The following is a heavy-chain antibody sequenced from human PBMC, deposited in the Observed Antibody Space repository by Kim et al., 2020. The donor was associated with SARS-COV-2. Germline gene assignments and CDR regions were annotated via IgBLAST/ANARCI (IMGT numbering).Heavy chain of an antibody. CDR3: AREGGSSWPYYYYGMDV. Sequence: SQTLSLTCAISGDSVSSNSAAWNWIRQSPSRGLEWLGRTYYRSKWYNDYAVSVKSRITINPDTSKNQFSLQLNSVTPADTAVYYCAREGGSSWPYYYYGMDVWGQGTTVTVSS. V-gene: IGHV6-1*01. CDR1: GDSVSSNSAA. J-gene: IGHJ6*02. CDR2: TYYRSKWYN. D-gene: IGHD6-13*01.